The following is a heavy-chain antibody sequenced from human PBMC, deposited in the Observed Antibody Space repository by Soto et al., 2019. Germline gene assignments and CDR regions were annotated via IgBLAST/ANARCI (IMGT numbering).Heavy chain of an antibody. V-gene: IGHV3-23*01. J-gene: IGHJ6*02. CDR3: ARVPVTNSLDKSYYHYGKDV. Sequence: EEQLLESGGGFLQPGGSLRLSCAASGFTFGSYAMSWVRQAPGKGLEWLSVISGNGGSSYYADSVNGRFTIFRDNSKNTLDLQMNSLRAEDTALYYCARVPVTNSLDKSYYHYGKDVWGQGTTGTVSS. CDR2: ISGNGGSS. D-gene: IGHD4-17*01. CDR1: GFTFGSYA.